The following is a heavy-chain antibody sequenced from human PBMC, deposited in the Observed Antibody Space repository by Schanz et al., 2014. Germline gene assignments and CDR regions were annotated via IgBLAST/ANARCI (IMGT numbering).Heavy chain of an antibody. CDR1: GFTFSSYS. D-gene: IGHD3-3*01. Sequence: EVQLVESGGGLVKPGGSLRLSCAASGFTFSSYSLAWVRQAPGKGLEWVSFISTGRYLYYADSVKGRFTISRDNAKNSVYLQMNSLRVEDTAVYYCARYGFRKFGVVYGLAVWGQGTTVTVS. CDR2: ISTGRYL. J-gene: IGHJ6*02. CDR3: ARYGFRKFGVVYGLAV. V-gene: IGHV3-21*02.